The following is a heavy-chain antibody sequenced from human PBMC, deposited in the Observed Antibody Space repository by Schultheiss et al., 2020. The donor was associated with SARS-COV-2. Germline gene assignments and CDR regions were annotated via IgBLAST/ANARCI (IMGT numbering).Heavy chain of an antibody. CDR1: GYTFTSYY. CDR2: INPSGGST. V-gene: IGHV1-46*01. Sequence: VKVSCKASGYTFTSYYMHWVRQAPGQGLEWMGIINPSGGSTSYAQKFQGRVTMTRDTSTSTVYMELSSLRSEDTAVYYCARDHIVVVTAISGYYYYGMDVWGQGTTVTVSS. CDR3: ARDHIVVVTAISGYYYYGMDV. D-gene: IGHD2-21*02. J-gene: IGHJ6*02.